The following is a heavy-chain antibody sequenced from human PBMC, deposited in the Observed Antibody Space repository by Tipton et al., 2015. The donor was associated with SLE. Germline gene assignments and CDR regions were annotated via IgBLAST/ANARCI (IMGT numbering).Heavy chain of an antibody. CDR1: GYSISSGYY. D-gene: IGHD3-3*01. J-gene: IGHJ5*02. V-gene: IGHV4-38-2*02. CDR3: AKYEVRSVDP. Sequence: LRLSCTVSGYSISSGYYWGWFRPFPGVGLAWIGSIYHSGSTNYNPSLKTRGTISVDTSKNQFSLKVNSVTAGDTAVYYCAKYEVRSVDPWGQGILVTVSS. CDR2: IYHSGST.